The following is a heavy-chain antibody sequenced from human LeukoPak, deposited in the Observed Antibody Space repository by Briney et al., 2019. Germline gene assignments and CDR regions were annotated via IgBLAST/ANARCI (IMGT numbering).Heavy chain of an antibody. CDR2: ISSSGTYI. D-gene: IGHD3-3*01. CDR3: ARGAGYDFWSGPPGAFDI. Sequence: PGRSLRLSCAASGFTFSSYAMNWIRQPPGKGLEWVSSISSSGTYIYYADSVKGRFTISRDNAKNSLYLQMNSLRAEDTAVYYCARGAGYDFWSGPPGAFDIWGQGTMVTVSS. V-gene: IGHV3-21*01. J-gene: IGHJ3*02. CDR1: GFTFSSYA.